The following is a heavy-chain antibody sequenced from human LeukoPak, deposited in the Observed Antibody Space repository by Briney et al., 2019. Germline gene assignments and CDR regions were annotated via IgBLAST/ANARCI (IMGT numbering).Heavy chain of an antibody. D-gene: IGHD3-10*01. V-gene: IGHV4-61*02. CDR2: IYTSGST. Sequence: SQTLSLTCTVSGGSISSGSYYWSWTRQPAGKGLEWIGRIYTSGSTNYNPSLKSRVTISVDTSKNQFSLKLSSVTAADTAVYYCARDRSSLWFGELDAFDIWGQGTMVTVSS. J-gene: IGHJ3*02. CDR1: GGSISSGSYY. CDR3: ARDRSSLWFGELDAFDI.